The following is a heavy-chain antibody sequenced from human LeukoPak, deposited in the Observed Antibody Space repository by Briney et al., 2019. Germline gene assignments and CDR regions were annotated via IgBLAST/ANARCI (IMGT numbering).Heavy chain of an antibody. J-gene: IGHJ3*02. CDR1: GGSISSGSYY. CDR2: IYTSGST. Sequence: PSETLSLTCTVSGGSISSGSYYWSWIRQPAGKGLEWIGRIYTSGSTNYNPSLKSRVTISVDTSKNQFSLKLSSVTAADTAVYYCARDATWLHAFDIWGQGTMVTVSS. V-gene: IGHV4-61*02. CDR3: ARDATWLHAFDI. D-gene: IGHD5-12*01.